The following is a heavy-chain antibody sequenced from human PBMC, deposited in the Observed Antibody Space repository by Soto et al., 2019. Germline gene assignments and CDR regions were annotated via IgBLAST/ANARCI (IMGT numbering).Heavy chain of an antibody. J-gene: IGHJ4*02. Sequence: QVQLQESGPGLVKPSGTLSLTCAVSGGSISSSNWWSWVRQSPGKGLEWIGETHHSGSTNYNPSLKSRVIISLDKSKNQFSLKLSSVTAADRAVYYCAYSSGWYKVDYWGQGTLVTVSS. D-gene: IGHD6-19*01. CDR1: GGSISSSNW. CDR2: THHSGST. CDR3: AYSSGWYKVDY. V-gene: IGHV4-4*02.